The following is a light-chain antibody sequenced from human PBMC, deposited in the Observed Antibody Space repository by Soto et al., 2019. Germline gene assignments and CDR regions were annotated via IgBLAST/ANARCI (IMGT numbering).Light chain of an antibody. CDR2: AAS. J-gene: IGKJ1*01. Sequence: EIVMTQSPATLSVSPGERATLSCRASQSVSSNLAWYQQKPGLAPRLLFYAASIRATGIPARFSGSGSGTEFTLTISSLQSEDFEVYYCQQYNDWPWTLGQGTKVEIK. CDR1: QSVSSN. CDR3: QQYNDWPWT. V-gene: IGKV3-15*01.